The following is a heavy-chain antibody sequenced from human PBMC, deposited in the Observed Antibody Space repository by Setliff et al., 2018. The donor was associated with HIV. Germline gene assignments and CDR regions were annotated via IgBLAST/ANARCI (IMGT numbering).Heavy chain of an antibody. CDR3: ARRMSSGSYYDY. V-gene: IGHV4-4*09. CDR1: GTTFNSYY. J-gene: IGHJ4*02. CDR2: IGIFRDP. Sequence: PSETLSLTCRVSGTTFNSYYWTWIRQTPEKGLEWIGYIGIFRDPKYNPSLQGRVSMSTDMSKNQISLKLSSVTAADTAVYYCARRMSSGSYYDYWGQGTLVTVSS. D-gene: IGHD1-26*01.